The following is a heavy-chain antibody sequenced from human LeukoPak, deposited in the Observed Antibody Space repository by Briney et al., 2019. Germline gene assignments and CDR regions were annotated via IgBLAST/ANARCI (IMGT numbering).Heavy chain of an antibody. CDR2: INPSGGST. CDR1: GYTFTSYY. CDR3: AREGYYDSSGHMGDAFDI. D-gene: IGHD3-22*01. J-gene: IGHJ3*02. Sequence: ASVKVSCKASGYTFTSYYMHWVRQAPGQGLEWMGIINPSGGSTSYAQKFQGRVTMTRDTSTSTVYMELSSLRSEDTAVYYCAREGYYDSSGHMGDAFDIWGQGTMVTVSS. V-gene: IGHV1-46*01.